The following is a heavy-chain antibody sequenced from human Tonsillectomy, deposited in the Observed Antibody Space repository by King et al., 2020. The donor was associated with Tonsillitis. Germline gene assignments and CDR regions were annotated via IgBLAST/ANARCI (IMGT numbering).Heavy chain of an antibody. V-gene: IGHV3-7*01. D-gene: IGHD4-23*01. CDR3: ARVPPGGYGRY. CDR2: IKEDGSEK. Sequence: VQLVESGGGLVQPGGSLRLSCAASGFTFSSYCMSWVRQGPGKGLEWVANIKEDGSEKYYVDSVKGRFTISRDNAKNSLYLQMSSLRDEDTAVYYCARVPPGGYGRYWRQGTLAPLSS. J-gene: IGHJ1*01. CDR1: GFTFSSYC.